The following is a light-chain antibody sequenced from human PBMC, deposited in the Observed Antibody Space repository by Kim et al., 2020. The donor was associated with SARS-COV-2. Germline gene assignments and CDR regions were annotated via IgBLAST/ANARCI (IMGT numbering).Light chain of an antibody. CDR2: GKN. J-gene: IGLJ3*02. CDR1: SLRSSY. CDR3: NSRESSANLWM. Sequence: SSELTQDPAVSVALGQTVRITCQGDSLRSSYASWYQQQPGQAPVLVFYGKNNRPSGFPDRFPGSYSGNTASLTITAAQAEDEADYYCNSRESSANLWMFGGGTQLTVL. V-gene: IGLV3-19*01.